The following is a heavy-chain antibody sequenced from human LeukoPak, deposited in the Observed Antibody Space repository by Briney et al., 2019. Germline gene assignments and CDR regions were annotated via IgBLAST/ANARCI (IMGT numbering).Heavy chain of an antibody. D-gene: IGHD3-9*01. J-gene: IGHJ4*02. Sequence: GGSLRLSCAASGFTFDDYAMHWVRQAPGKGLEWVSGISWNSGSIGYADSVKGRFTISRDNAKNSLYLQMNSLRAEDTAVYYCAKGRYDILTGYYGLIDYWGQGTLVTVSS. CDR1: GFTFDDYA. CDR2: ISWNSGSI. V-gene: IGHV3-9*01. CDR3: AKGRYDILTGYYGLIDY.